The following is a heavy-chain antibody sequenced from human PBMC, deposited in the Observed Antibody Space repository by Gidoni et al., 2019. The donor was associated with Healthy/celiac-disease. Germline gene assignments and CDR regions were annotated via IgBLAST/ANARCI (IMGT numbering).Heavy chain of an antibody. Sequence: EVQLVESGGGLVQPGRSLRLSCAASGFTFDDYAMHWVRQAPGKGLEWVSGISWNSGSIGYADSVKGRFTISRDNAKNSLYLQMNSLRAEDTALYYCATTPYCSSTSCYGGDYWGQGTLVTVSS. CDR2: ISWNSGSI. J-gene: IGHJ4*02. CDR3: ATTPYCSSTSCYGGDY. V-gene: IGHV3-9*01. CDR1: GFTFDDYA. D-gene: IGHD2-2*01.